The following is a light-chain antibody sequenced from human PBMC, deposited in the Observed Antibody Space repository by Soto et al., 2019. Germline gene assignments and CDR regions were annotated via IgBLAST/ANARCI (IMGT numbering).Light chain of an antibody. CDR3: QQYNNWPPAWT. CDR2: GAS. Sequence: EVVLTQSPGTLSFSPGERATLSCRASQTVSTNYLAWYQQKPGQAPRLLIYGASIRAADIPDRFSGSGSGTDFTLTINRLEPEDFAVYYCQQYNNWPPAWTFGQGTKVDIK. CDR1: QTVSTNY. V-gene: IGKV3-20*01. J-gene: IGKJ1*01.